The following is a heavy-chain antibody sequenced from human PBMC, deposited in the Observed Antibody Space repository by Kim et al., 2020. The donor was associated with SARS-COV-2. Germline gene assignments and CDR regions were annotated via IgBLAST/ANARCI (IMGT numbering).Heavy chain of an antibody. CDR3: ARDERRTFVVVPAALDY. J-gene: IGHJ4*02. D-gene: IGHD2-2*01. Sequence: VKGRFTISRDNAKNSLYLQMNSLRAEDTAVYYCARDERRTFVVVPAALDYWGQGTLVTVSS. V-gene: IGHV3-21*01.